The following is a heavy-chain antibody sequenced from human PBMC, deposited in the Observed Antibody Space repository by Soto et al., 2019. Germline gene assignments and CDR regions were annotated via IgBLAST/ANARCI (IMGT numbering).Heavy chain of an antibody. CDR3: AKAPTASAPFDY. J-gene: IGHJ4*02. D-gene: IGHD2-21*02. CDR1: GGTFTNYT. CDR2: IIPVLNMA. V-gene: IGHV1-69*02. Sequence: QVQLVQSGAEMKRPGSSVKVSCETSGGTFTNYTFNWVRQAPGQGLEWMGWIIPVLNMAKNAQKFQSRITLIADKSTSTVSLELRRLRSEDTAIYFCAKAPTASAPFDYWGQGTLVTVSS.